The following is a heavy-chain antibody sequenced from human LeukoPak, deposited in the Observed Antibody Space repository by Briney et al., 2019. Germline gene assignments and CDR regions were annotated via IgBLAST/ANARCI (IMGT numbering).Heavy chain of an antibody. CDR1: GYTFSSYD. V-gene: IGHV1-8*01. D-gene: IGHD3-22*01. Sequence: GASVKVSCKASGYTFSSYDINWVRQATGQGLEWMGWMNPNSGNTGYAQKFQGRVTMTRNTSINTAYMELSSLRSEDTAVYYCARVLCPRGCGYYYADYWGQGALVTVSS. J-gene: IGHJ4*02. CDR2: MNPNSGNT. CDR3: ARVLCPRGCGYYYADY.